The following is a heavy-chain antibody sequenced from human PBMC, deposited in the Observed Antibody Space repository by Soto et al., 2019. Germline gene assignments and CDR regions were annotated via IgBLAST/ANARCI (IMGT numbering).Heavy chain of an antibody. V-gene: IGHV5-51*01. Sequence: PGESLKISCMGSVYSFPNYWIGSVCQMPGKGLEWMGVIFPADSDTRYNPSFEGQVTLSADKSITTAYLQWSSLKASDTAMYYCVRPVYDYDGSGPLFEPWGQGNLVTVSS. CDR3: VRPVYDYDGSGPLFEP. J-gene: IGHJ1*01. D-gene: IGHD3-22*01. CDR1: VYSFPNYW. CDR2: IFPADSDT.